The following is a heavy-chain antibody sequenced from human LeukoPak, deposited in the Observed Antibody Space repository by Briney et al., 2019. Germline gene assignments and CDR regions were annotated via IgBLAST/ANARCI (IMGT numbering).Heavy chain of an antibody. CDR2: ISSSSSYI. V-gene: IGHV3-21*01. D-gene: IGHD6-13*01. CDR3: ARGIAAAGTYYYYYMDV. J-gene: IGHJ6*03. Sequence: SLRLSCAASGFTFSSYSMNWVRQAPGKGLEWVSSISSSSSYIYYADSVKGRFTISRDNAKNSLYLQMNSLRAEDTAVYYCARGIAAAGTYYYYYMDVWGKGTTVTVS. CDR1: GFTFSSYS.